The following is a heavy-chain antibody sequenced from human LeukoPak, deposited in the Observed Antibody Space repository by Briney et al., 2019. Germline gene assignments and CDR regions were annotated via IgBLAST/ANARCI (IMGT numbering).Heavy chain of an antibody. CDR2: ISAYNGNT. J-gene: IGHJ6*03. Sequence: ASVKVSCKASGYTFTSYGISWVRQAPGQGLEWMGWISAYNGNTNYAQKLQGRVTMNTDTSTSTVYMELRRLRSDDTAVYYCARDRALHYDFWSGYPPSYYMDVWGKGTTVTVSS. CDR1: GYTFTSYG. V-gene: IGHV1-18*01. CDR3: ARDRALHYDFWSGYPPSYYMDV. D-gene: IGHD3-3*01.